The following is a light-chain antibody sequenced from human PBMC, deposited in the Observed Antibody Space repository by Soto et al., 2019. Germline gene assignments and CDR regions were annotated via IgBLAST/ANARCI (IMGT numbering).Light chain of an antibody. Sequence: QSVLTQPASVSESPGQSITISCTGTSSDIGYYDYVSWYQQHPGKAPKLMIYEVSNRPSGVSNRFSGFKSDKTASLTISGLLAEDEADYYCSSYTNSSTYVFGTGTKLTVL. J-gene: IGLJ1*01. CDR3: SSYTNSSTYV. V-gene: IGLV2-14*01. CDR1: SSDIGYYDY. CDR2: EVS.